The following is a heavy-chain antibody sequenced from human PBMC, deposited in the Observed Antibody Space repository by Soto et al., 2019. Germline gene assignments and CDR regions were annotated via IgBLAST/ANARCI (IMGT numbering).Heavy chain of an antibody. Sequence: PSETLSLTCTVSGGSISSSSYYWGWIRQPPGKGLEWIGSIYYSGSTYYNPSLKSRVTISVDTSKSQFSLKLSSMTAADTAVYYCARLGHGDRGSRTMIDYWGQGTLVTVSS. V-gene: IGHV4-39*01. CDR1: GGSISSSSYY. CDR2: IYYSGST. D-gene: IGHD1-26*01. J-gene: IGHJ4*02. CDR3: ARLGHGDRGSRTMIDY.